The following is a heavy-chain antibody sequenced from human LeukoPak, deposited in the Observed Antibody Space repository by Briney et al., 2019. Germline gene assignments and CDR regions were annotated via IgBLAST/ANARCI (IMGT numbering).Heavy chain of an antibody. D-gene: IGHD3-16*02. Sequence: SVKVSCKASGGTFSSYAISWVRQAPGQGLEWMGGIIPIFGTANYAQKFQGRVTITADKSTSTAYMELSSLRSEDTAVYYCARAQMLDYVWGSYRSGYFDYWGQGTLVTVSS. CDR1: GGTFSSYA. V-gene: IGHV1-69*06. J-gene: IGHJ4*02. CDR2: IIPIFGTA. CDR3: ARAQMLDYVWGSYRSGYFDY.